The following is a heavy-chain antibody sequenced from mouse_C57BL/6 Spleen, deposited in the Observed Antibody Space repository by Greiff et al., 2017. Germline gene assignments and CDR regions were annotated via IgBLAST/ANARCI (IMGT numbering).Heavy chain of an antibody. Sequence: DVKLQQSGPGLVKPSQSLSLTCSVTGYSITSGYYWNWIRQFPGNKLEWMGYISYDGSNNYNPSLKNRISITRDTSKNQFFLQLNSVTTEDTATYYCSREGDYYGSSGSWFAYWGQGTLGTVSA. D-gene: IGHD1-1*01. CDR2: ISYDGSN. CDR3: SREGDYYGSSGSWFAY. CDR1: GYSITSGYY. V-gene: IGHV3-6*01. J-gene: IGHJ3*01.